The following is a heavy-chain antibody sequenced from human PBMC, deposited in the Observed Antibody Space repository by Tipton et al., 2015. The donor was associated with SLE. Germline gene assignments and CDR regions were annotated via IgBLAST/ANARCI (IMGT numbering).Heavy chain of an antibody. D-gene: IGHD3-3*01. J-gene: IGHJ3*01. Sequence: TLSLTCTVSGGSISSYYWSWIRQPPGKGLEWIGHIYYSGSTNYNPSLKSRVAISVDTSKNQFSLILNSLTGADTAVYYCARGVATGAIFGVVPLFWGQGRMVSVSS. CDR1: GGSISSYY. V-gene: IGHV4-59*12. CDR3: ARGVATGAIFGVVPLF. CDR2: IYYSGST.